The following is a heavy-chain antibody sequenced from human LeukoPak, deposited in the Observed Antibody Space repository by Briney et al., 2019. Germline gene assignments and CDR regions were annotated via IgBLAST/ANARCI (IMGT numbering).Heavy chain of an antibody. Sequence: SETLSLTCAVQGASLRGSYWSWIRQPPGKGLQWIGQIDHSGSTHSIPSLKSRVTISLDTSQSQVSLKVNSVTAADTAVYFCARGGDGWYFDLWGRGTLVTVSS. CDR3: ARGGDGWYFDL. D-gene: IGHD5-24*01. CDR1: GASLRGSY. J-gene: IGHJ2*01. CDR2: IDHSGST. V-gene: IGHV4-34*01.